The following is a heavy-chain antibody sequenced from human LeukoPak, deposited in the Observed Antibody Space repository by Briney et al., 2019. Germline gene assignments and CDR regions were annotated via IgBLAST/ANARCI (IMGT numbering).Heavy chain of an antibody. CDR3: AKGALLGYCSSTSCPIDY. V-gene: IGHV3-23*01. D-gene: IGHD2-2*01. CDR1: GFTVSSNY. CDR2: ISGSGGST. Sequence: GGSLRLSCAASGFTVSSNYMSWVRQAPGKGLEWVSAISGSGGSTYYADSVKGRFTISRDNSKNTLYLQMNSLRAEDTAVYYCAKGALLGYCSSTSCPIDYWGQGTLVTVSS. J-gene: IGHJ4*02.